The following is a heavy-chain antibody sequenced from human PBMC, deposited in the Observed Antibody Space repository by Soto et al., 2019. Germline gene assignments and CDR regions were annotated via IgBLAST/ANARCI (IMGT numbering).Heavy chain of an antibody. D-gene: IGHD1-1*01. CDR1: GFTLGSYA. CDR2: ISSHGGST. J-gene: IGHJ5*02. Sequence: GGSLRLSCAASGFTLGSYAMHWVRQAPGKGLEYVSAISSHGGSTYYANSVKGRFTISRDESKNTLYLQMGSLRTEDMAVYYCARDDWDDAGYWFDPWGQGTLVTVSS. CDR3: ARDDWDDAGYWFDP. V-gene: IGHV3-64*01.